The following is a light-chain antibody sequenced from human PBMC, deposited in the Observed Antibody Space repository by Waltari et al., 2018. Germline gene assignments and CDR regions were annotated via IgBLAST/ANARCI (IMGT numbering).Light chain of an antibody. Sequence: SCRVSQSGSSSLVWYQQRPGQAPRLLIYNASSRATGIPDKFSGSGSGTDFTLNISSVEAEDFGVYYCQRHTNWPFAFGQGTQLEIK. CDR1: QSGSSS. J-gene: IGKJ5*01. CDR3: QRHTNWPFA. CDR2: NAS. V-gene: IGKV3-11*01.